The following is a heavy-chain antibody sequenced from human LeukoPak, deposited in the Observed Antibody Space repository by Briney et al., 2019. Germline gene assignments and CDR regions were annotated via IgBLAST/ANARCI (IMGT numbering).Heavy chain of an antibody. V-gene: IGHV3-20*04. CDR1: GFTFDDYG. CDR2: INWNGGST. D-gene: IGHD1-26*01. Sequence: PGGSLRLSCAASGFTFDDYGMSWVRQAPGKGLEWVSGINWNGGSTGYADSVKGRFTISRDNSKNTLYLQMNSLRAEDTAVYYCAKDASWDSDYWGQGTLVTVSS. J-gene: IGHJ4*02. CDR3: AKDASWDSDY.